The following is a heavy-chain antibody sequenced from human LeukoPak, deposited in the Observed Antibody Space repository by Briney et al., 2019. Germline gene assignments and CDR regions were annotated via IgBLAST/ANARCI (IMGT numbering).Heavy chain of an antibody. CDR1: GFTFSSYE. CDR2: ISSSGSTI. CDR3: ARDLGYYGSGSFPYY. D-gene: IGHD3-10*01. V-gene: IGHV3-48*03. Sequence: GGSLRLSCAASGFTFSSYEMNWVRQAPGKGLEWVSYISSSGSTIYYADSVKGRFTISRDNAKNSLYLQMNSLRAEDTAVYYCARDLGYYGSGSFPYYWGQGTLVTVSS. J-gene: IGHJ4*02.